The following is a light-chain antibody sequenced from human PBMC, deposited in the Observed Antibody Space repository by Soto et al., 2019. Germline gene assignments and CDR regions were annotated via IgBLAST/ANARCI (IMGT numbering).Light chain of an antibody. CDR2: GVT. CDR1: SSDIGAYNY. CDR3: SSYTTSSNLE. V-gene: IGLV2-14*01. J-gene: IGLJ2*01. Sequence: QSVLTQPASVSGSPGQSITISCTGTSSDIGAYNYVSWYQQHPGKTPKLMIYGVTNRPSGVSNRFSGSKSGSTASLTISGLQAEDEADYYCSSYTTSSNLEFGGGTKLTVL.